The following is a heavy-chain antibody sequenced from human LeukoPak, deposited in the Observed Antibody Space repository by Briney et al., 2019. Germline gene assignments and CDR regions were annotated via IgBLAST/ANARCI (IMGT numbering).Heavy chain of an antibody. Sequence: ASVKVSCKVSGYILTELSMHWVRQAPGKGLEGMEGFDPDDGKTIYAHKFHGRVTMTEDTSIDTAYMDANSLRSEEAAVYYCATINCNVGIGFFDYWGQGTLVTVSS. V-gene: IGHV1-24*01. D-gene: IGHD1-1*01. J-gene: IGHJ4*02. CDR2: FDPDDGKT. CDR3: ATINCNVGIGFFDY. CDR1: GYILTELS.